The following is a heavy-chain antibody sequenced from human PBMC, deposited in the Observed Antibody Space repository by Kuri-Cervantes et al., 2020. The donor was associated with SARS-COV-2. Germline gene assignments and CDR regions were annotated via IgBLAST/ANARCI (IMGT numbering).Heavy chain of an antibody. J-gene: IGHJ3*02. CDR2: IYYSGST. CDR1: GGSISSSSYY. CDR3: ARHTAVGATKGDAFDI. V-gene: IGHV4-39*01. D-gene: IGHD1-26*01. Sequence: GSLRLSCTVSGGSISSSSYYWGWIRQPPGKGLEWIGSIYYSGSTYYNPSLKSRVTISVGTSKNQFSLKLSSVTAADTAVYYCARHTAVGATKGDAFDIWGQGTMVTVSS.